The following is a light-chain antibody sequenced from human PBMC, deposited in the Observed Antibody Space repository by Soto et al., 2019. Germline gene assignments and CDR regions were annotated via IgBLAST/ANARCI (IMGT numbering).Light chain of an antibody. J-gene: IGKJ1*01. CDR3: QHYNSYSEA. CDR1: QSVSSN. V-gene: IGKV3-15*01. Sequence: EIVMPQSPAPLSVSPGERSTLSCRASQSVSSNLAWYQQKPGQAPRPLIYGASTRATGIPARFSGSGSGTEFTLTISSLQPDDFATYYCQHYNSYSEAFCQGTMVDVK. CDR2: GAS.